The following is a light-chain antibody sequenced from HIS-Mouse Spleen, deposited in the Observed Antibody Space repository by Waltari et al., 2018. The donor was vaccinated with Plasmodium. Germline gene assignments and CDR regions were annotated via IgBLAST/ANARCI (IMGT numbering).Light chain of an antibody. CDR1: QSVSSN. CDR3: QQYNNWSFT. Sequence: EIVMTQSPATLSVSPGERATLYCRASQSVSSNLAWYQQKPGQAPRLLIYGASTRATGIPARFSGSGSGTEFTLTISSLQSEDFAVYYCQQYNNWSFTFGQGTKVEIK. CDR2: GAS. J-gene: IGKJ1*01. V-gene: IGKV3-15*01.